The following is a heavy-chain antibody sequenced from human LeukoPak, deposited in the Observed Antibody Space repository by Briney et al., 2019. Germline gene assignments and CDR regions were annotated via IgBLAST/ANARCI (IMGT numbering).Heavy chain of an antibody. V-gene: IGHV3-30*02. Sequence: PGGSLRLSCAASGFTFSSYGMHWVRQAPGKGLEWVAFIRYDGSNKYYADSVKGRFTISRDNSKNTLYLQMNSLRDEDTAVYYCARHSSGFYSFDYWGQGTLVTVSS. CDR3: ARHSSGFYSFDY. CDR1: GFTFSSYG. D-gene: IGHD3-22*01. J-gene: IGHJ4*02. CDR2: IRYDGSNK.